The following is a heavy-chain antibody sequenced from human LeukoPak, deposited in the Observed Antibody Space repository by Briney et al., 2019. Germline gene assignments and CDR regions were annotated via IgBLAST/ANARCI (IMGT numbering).Heavy chain of an antibody. V-gene: IGHV2-70*11. CDR1: SYLVSTSGMC. Sequence: SGPTQIILTRPLTLPCTFSSYLVSTSGMCVSWIRQPPGKALEWLARIDWDDDKYYSTSLKTRLTISKDTSKNQVVLTMTNMDPVDTATYYCARAHNAVYDCSASLGLFDHWGQGTQVTVSS. CDR3: ARAHNAVYDCSASLGLFDH. CDR2: IDWDDDK. D-gene: IGHD3-22*01. J-gene: IGHJ5*02.